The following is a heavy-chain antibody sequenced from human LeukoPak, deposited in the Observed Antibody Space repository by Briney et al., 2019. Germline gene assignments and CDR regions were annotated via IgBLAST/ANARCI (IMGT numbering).Heavy chain of an antibody. CDR3: AKVRDTRDWYKDAFDI. Sequence: PGGSLRLSCAASGFTFTSYAMSWVRQAPGKGREWVSAITGTGGSTYYAASVKGRFTVSRDNSKNTLYLQMSSLRAEDTAVYYCAKVRDTRDWYKDAFDIWGQGTRVTVSS. J-gene: IGHJ3*02. D-gene: IGHD6-19*01. CDR2: ITGTGGST. CDR1: GFTFTSYA. V-gene: IGHV3-23*01.